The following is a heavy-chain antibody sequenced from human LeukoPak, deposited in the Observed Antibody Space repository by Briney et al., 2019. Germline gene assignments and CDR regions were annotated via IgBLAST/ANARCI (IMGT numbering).Heavy chain of an antibody. D-gene: IGHD3-10*01. CDR2: ISSSSSYI. CDR3: ARVTYYGSGSSPHFDY. Sequence: TGGSLRLSCAASGFTFSRYSMNWVRQAPGKGLEWVSSISSSSSYIYYADSVKGRFTISRDNAKNSLYLQMNSLRAEDTAVYYCARVTYYGSGSSPHFDYWGQGTLVTVSS. J-gene: IGHJ4*02. CDR1: GFTFSRYS. V-gene: IGHV3-21*01.